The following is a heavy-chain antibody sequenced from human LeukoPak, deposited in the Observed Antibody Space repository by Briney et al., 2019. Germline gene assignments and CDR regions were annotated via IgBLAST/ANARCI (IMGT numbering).Heavy chain of an antibody. Sequence: PGESLKISCKGSGYSFTSYWISWVRQMPGKGLEWMGKIDPSDSYINYSPSFQGQVTISADKSISTAYLQWSSLKASDTAMYYCARRGDSAEYFQHWGQGTLVTVSS. CDR2: IDPSDSYI. V-gene: IGHV5-10-1*04. CDR3: ARRGDSAEYFQH. CDR1: GYSFTSYW. D-gene: IGHD2-21*01. J-gene: IGHJ1*01.